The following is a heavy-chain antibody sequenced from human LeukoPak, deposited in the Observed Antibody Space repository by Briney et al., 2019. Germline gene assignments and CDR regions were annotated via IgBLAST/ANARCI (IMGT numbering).Heavy chain of an antibody. V-gene: IGHV3-7*01. CDR2: IKQDGSEK. CDR1: GFTFSSYS. Sequence: GGSLRLSCAASGFTFSSYSMNWVRQAPGKGLEWVANIKQDGSEKYYLDSVKGRFTISRDNAKNSLYLEMNSLRAEDTAVYYCTRSPDGVDYWGQGTLVTVSS. CDR3: TRSPDGVDY. D-gene: IGHD3-10*01. J-gene: IGHJ4*02.